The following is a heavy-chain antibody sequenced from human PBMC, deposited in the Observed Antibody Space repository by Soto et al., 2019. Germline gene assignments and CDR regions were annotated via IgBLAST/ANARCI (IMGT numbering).Heavy chain of an antibody. CDR1: GGSISSSSYY. CDR3: ARHWDSGWYFYYYGMDV. CDR2: IYYSGST. D-gene: IGHD6-19*01. J-gene: IGHJ6*02. Sequence: SETLSLTCTVSGGSISSSSYYWGWIRQPPGKGLEWIGSIYYSGSTYYNPSLKSRVTISVDTSKNQFSLKLSSVTAADTAVYYCARHWDSGWYFYYYGMDVWGQGTTVTVSS. V-gene: IGHV4-39*01.